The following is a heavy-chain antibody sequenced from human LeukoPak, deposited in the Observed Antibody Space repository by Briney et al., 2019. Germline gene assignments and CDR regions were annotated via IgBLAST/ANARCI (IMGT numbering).Heavy chain of an antibody. CDR2: ISSSSSYI. J-gene: IGHJ6*04. D-gene: IGHD3-9*01. Sequence: GGSLRLSCAASGFTFSSYSMNWVRQAPGKGLEWVSSISSSSSYIYYADSAKGRFTISRDNAKNSLYLQMNSLRAEDTAVYYCARDTYYDILTGPSRLDVWGKGTTVTVSS. V-gene: IGHV3-21*01. CDR3: ARDTYYDILTGPSRLDV. CDR1: GFTFSSYS.